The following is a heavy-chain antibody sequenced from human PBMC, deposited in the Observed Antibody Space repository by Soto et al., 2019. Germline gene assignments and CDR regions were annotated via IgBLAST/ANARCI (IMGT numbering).Heavy chain of an antibody. J-gene: IGHJ4*02. V-gene: IGHV3-30*18. CDR1: GFTFSSYG. D-gene: IGHD6-19*01. Sequence: PGGSLRLSCAASGFTFSSYGMHWARQAPGKGLEWVAVISYDGSNKYYADSVKGRFTISRDNSKNTLYLQMNSLRAEDTAVYYCAKDRDSSGLDYWGQGTLVTVSS. CDR2: ISYDGSNK. CDR3: AKDRDSSGLDY.